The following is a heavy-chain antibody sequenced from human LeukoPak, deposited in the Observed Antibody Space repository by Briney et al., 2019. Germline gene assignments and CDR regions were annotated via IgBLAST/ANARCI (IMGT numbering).Heavy chain of an antibody. J-gene: IGHJ4*02. CDR1: GFTFTSYG. D-gene: IGHD2-2*01. CDR3: ARVEGYCSSTSCYHPVDY. V-gene: IGHV1-18*01. Sequence: ASVKVSCKASGFTFTSYGISWVRQAPGQGLEWMGWISVYNGNTNYAQKLQGRVTMTTDTSTSTAYMELRSLISDDTAVYYCARVEGYCSSTSCYHPVDYWGKGTLVTVSS. CDR2: ISVYNGNT.